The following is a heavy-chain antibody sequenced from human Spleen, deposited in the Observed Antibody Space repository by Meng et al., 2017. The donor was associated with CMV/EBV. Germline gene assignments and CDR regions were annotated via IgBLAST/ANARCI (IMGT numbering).Heavy chain of an antibody. CDR3: ARASFAYSSGWYDYYFDY. CDR1: GFTFSGYW. J-gene: IGHJ4*02. V-gene: IGHV3-7*01. Sequence: LSLTCAASGFTFSGYWMTWVRQAPGKGLEWVANIKQDGSEKYYMNSVKGRFTISRDNAKNSLYLQMNNLRAEDTAVYCCARASFAYSSGWYDYYFDYWGQGTLVTVSS. CDR2: IKQDGSEK. D-gene: IGHD6-19*01.